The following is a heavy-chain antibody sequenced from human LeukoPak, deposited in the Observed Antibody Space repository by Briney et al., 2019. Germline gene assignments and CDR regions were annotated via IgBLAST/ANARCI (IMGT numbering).Heavy chain of an antibody. Sequence: SVKVSCKASGGTFSSYAISWVRQAPGQGLEWMGGIIPIFGTANYAQKFQGRVTITADKSTSTAYMELSSLRSEDTAVYYCARDQWELPTQPFDYWGQGTLVTVSS. CDR2: IIPIFGTA. CDR3: ARDQWELPTQPFDY. D-gene: IGHD1-26*01. V-gene: IGHV1-69*06. CDR1: GGTFSSYA. J-gene: IGHJ4*02.